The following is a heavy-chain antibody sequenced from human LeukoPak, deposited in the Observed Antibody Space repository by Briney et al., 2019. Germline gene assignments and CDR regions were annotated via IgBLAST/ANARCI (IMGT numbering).Heavy chain of an antibody. D-gene: IGHD3-9*01. CDR1: GFTFSSYW. J-gene: IGHJ6*04. V-gene: IGHV3-74*01. CDR2: INSDGSST. Sequence: GGSLRLSCAASGFTFSSYWMHWVRQAPGKGLVWVSRINSDGSSTSYADSVKGRFTISRDNTKNTLYLQMNSLRAEDTAVYYCAREAYYGILTQSMDVWGKGTTVTVSS. CDR3: AREAYYGILTQSMDV.